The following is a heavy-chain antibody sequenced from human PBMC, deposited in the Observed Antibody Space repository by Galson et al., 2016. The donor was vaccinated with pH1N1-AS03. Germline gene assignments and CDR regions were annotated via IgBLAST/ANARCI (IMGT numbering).Heavy chain of an antibody. Sequence: SVKVSCKVSGGTFSSYAISWVRQAPGQGLEWMARIIPIVGITNFAQRFQGRVTTTADKSRTTAYMELSSLRFEDTAVYYCARDVNYGMDGWGQGTTVTVSS. J-gene: IGHJ6*02. CDR3: ARDVNYGMDG. CDR1: GGTFSSYA. CDR2: IIPIVGIT. V-gene: IGHV1-69*04.